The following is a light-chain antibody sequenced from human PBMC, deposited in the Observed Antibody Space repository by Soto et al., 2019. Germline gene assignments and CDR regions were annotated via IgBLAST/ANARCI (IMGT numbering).Light chain of an antibody. CDR3: QQYYAYSWT. J-gene: IGKJ1*01. CDR2: QAS. V-gene: IGKV1-5*03. Sequence: DIPMTQSPSTLSASVGDRVTITCRASQSISSWLAWYQQKPGKAPKLLIYQASSLESEVPSRFSGSGSGTEFTLVINSLQPDDFATYYCQQYYAYSWTFGQGTKVEIK. CDR1: QSISSW.